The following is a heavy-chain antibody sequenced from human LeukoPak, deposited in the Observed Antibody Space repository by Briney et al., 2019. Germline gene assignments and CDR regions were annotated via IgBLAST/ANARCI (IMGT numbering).Heavy chain of an antibody. CDR3: ARHPAGYYDSSGYYDY. V-gene: IGHV4-31*03. D-gene: IGHD3-22*01. J-gene: IGHJ4*02. CDR1: GGSISSSGYY. CDR2: IYYSGST. Sequence: SETLSLTCTVSGGSISSSGYYWSWIRQHPGKGLEWIGYIYYSGSTYYNPSLKSRVTISVDTSKNQFSLKLSSVTAADTAVYYCARHPAGYYDSSGYYDYWGQGTLVTVSS.